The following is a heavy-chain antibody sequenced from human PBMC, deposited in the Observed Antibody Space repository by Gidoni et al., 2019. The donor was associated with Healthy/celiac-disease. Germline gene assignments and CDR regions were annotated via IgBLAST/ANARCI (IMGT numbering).Heavy chain of an antibody. CDR3: TRDRPGEYYDSSGYYVLFDY. CDR2: IRIKSYGGTT. V-gene: IGHV3-49*04. J-gene: IGHJ4*01. CDR1: GFTFGDYA. Sequence: EVRLVASGGDVVQHGRSLRLSCTASGFTFGDYAMSWVRQAPGKGLEWVVLIRIKSYGGTTEYAASVNGRFTISRDDSKIIAYLQMHSLKAWDTVVYYCTRDRPGEYYDSSGYYVLFDYWGHGTLVTVSS. D-gene: IGHD3-22*01.